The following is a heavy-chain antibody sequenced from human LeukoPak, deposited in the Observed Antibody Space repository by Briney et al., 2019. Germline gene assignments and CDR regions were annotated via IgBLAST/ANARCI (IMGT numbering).Heavy chain of an antibody. D-gene: IGHD6-13*01. CDR3: ASTVMAADDRNPDY. V-gene: IGHV3-21*01. Sequence: TGGSLRLSCAASGFTFSSYSMNWVRQAPGKGLEWVSSISSSSSYIYYADSVKGRFTISRDNAKNSLYLQMNSLRAEDTAVYYCASTVMAADDRNPDYWGQGTLVTVSS. CDR1: GFTFSSYS. J-gene: IGHJ4*02. CDR2: ISSSSSYI.